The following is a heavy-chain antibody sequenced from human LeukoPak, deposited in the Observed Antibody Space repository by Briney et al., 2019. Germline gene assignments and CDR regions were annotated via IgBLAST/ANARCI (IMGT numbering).Heavy chain of an antibody. V-gene: IGHV3-30*18. CDR1: GFTFSSYG. CDR3: AKGDPMVRGVLDY. J-gene: IGHJ4*02. D-gene: IGHD3-10*01. CDR2: ISYDGSNK. Sequence: PGGSLRLSCAASGFTFSSYGMHWVRQAPGKGLEWVAVISYDGSNKCYADSVKGRFTISRDNSKNTLYLQMSSLRAEDTAVYYCAKGDPMVRGVLDYWGQGTLVTVSS.